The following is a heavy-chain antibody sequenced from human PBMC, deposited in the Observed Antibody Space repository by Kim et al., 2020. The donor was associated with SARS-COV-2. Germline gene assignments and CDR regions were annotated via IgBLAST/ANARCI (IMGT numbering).Heavy chain of an antibody. Sequence: GGSLRLSCAASGFTFSSYSMNWVRQAPGKGLEWVSSISSSSSYIYYADSVKGRFTISRDNAKNSLYLQMNSLRAEDTAVYYCARESGGNYYDSSGYYYVYYYGMDVWGQGTTVTVSS. D-gene: IGHD3-22*01. CDR3: ARESGGNYYDSSGYYYVYYYGMDV. V-gene: IGHV3-21*01. CDR2: ISSSSSYI. J-gene: IGHJ6*02. CDR1: GFTFSSYS.